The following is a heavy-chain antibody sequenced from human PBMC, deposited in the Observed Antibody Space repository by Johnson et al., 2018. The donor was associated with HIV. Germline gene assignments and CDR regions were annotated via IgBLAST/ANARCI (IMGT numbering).Heavy chain of an antibody. D-gene: IGHD4-23*01. CDR3: ARDPGNGGRPFDAFDI. J-gene: IGHJ3*02. CDR1: GFTFSSYA. V-gene: IGHV3-23*04. CDR2: ISGSGGST. Sequence: VQLVESGGGVVQPGRSLRLSCAASGFTFSSYAMSWVRQAPGKGLEWVSAISGSGGSTYYADSVKGRFTVSRDNSKNTLYLQMNSLRDEDTADYYCARDPGNGGRPFDAFDIWGQGTMVIVSS.